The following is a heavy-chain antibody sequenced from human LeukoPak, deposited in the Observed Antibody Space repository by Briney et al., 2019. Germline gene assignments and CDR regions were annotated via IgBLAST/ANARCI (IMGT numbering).Heavy chain of an antibody. J-gene: IGHJ4*02. CDR3: AREKYTSSWYNDY. CDR2: ISSSSSTI. D-gene: IGHD6-13*01. Sequence: GGSLRLSCAASGFTFSSYSMNWVRQAPGKGLEWVSYISSSSSTIYYADSVKGRFIISRDIAKNSLYLHMNSLRAEDTAVYYCAREKYTSSWYNDYWGQGTLVTVSS. CDR1: GFTFSSYS. V-gene: IGHV3-48*01.